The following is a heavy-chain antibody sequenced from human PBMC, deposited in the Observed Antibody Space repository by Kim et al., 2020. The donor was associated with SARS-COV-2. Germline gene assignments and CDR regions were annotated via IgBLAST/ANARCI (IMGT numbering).Heavy chain of an antibody. Sequence: SVKVSCKASGGTFSSYAISWVRQAPGQGLEWMGGIIPIFGTANYAQKFQGRVTITADESTSTAYMELSSLRSEDTAVYYCARVPLSGGSCYSCDYWGQGTLVTVSS. CDR1: GGTFSSYA. D-gene: IGHD2-15*01. V-gene: IGHV1-69*13. CDR3: ARVPLSGGSCYSCDY. J-gene: IGHJ4*02. CDR2: IIPIFGTA.